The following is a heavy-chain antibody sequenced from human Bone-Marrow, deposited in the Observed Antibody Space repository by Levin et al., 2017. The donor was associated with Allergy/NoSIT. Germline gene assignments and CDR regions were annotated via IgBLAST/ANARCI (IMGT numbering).Heavy chain of an antibody. J-gene: IGHJ6*02. CDR3: TTDPPYYYDSSGSSYFGMDV. Sequence: SCAASGFTFTNAWMNWVRQAPGKGLEWVGRIRSKADGGTTDYAAPVQGRFTIPRDDSKNTLFLQMNSLKTEDTATYYCTTDPPYYYDSSGSSYFGMDVWGQGTTVTVSS. V-gene: IGHV3-15*07. D-gene: IGHD3-22*01. CDR1: GFTFTNAW. CDR2: IRSKADGGTT.